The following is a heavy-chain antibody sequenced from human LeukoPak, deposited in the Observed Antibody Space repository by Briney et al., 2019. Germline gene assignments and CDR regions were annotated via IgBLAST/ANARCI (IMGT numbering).Heavy chain of an antibody. D-gene: IGHD6-25*01. V-gene: IGHV4-59*01. CDR3: ARAGGVKTAALDLDY. J-gene: IGHJ4*02. CDR2: IYYSGSA. Sequence: SETLSLTCTVSGGSISDYSWSWIRQPPGKGLEWIGNIYYSGSANHNPSLESRVTISRDTSKNQFSLKLTSVTTADTAVYYCARAGGVKTAALDLDYWGQGTLVTVSS. CDR1: GGSISDYS.